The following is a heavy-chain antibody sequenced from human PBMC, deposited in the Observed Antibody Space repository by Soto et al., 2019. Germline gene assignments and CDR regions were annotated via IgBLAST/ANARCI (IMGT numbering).Heavy chain of an antibody. V-gene: IGHV3-23*01. Sequence: EVQLLESGGGLVQPGGSLRLSCAASGFTFSSYARSWVRQAPGKRLEWVSAMSGSGGSTYYADSVKGRCTISRDNSKSTLYLQMNSLRAEDTAVYYCAKGRGSSHRSYFDHWGQGTLVTVSS. CDR1: GFTFSSYA. CDR2: MSGSGGST. J-gene: IGHJ4*02. CDR3: AKGRGSSHRSYFDH. D-gene: IGHD6-13*01.